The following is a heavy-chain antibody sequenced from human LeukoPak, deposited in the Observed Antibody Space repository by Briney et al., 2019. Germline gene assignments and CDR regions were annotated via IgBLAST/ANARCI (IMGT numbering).Heavy chain of an antibody. CDR1: GYTFNTYY. CDR3: ARAIAVVDY. V-gene: IGHV1-2*02. D-gene: IGHD6-19*01. J-gene: IGHJ4*02. CDR2: INPNSGGT. Sequence: ASVKVSCKASGYTFNTYYIHWVRQAPGQGLEWMGWINPNSGGTNSAQKFQGRATMTKDTSISTAYMELSRLRSDDTAVYFCARAIAVVDYWGQGTLVTVSS.